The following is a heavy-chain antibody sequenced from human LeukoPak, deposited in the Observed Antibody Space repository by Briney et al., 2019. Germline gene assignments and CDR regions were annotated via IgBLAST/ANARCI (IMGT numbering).Heavy chain of an antibody. V-gene: IGHV3-30-3*01. Sequence: TGRSLRLSCAASGFTFSSYAVHWVRQAPGKGLEWVALISYDGSNKYHADSVKGRFTISRDNSKNTLYLQMNSLRVEDTAVYYCTRERSGYDHQYWGQGTLVTVSS. CDR2: ISYDGSNK. D-gene: IGHD5-12*01. CDR3: TRERSGYDHQY. J-gene: IGHJ4*02. CDR1: GFTFSSYA.